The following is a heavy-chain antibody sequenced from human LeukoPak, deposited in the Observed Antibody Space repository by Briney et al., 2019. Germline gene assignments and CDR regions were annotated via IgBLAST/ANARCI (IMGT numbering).Heavy chain of an antibody. CDR2: IIPIFGTA. Sequence: SVQVSCKASGYTFNSYGISWVRQAPGQGLEWMGGIIPIFGTANYAQKFQGRVTITTDESTSTAYMELSSLRSEDTAVYYCARAGIVGATRAFDIWGQGTMVTVSS. J-gene: IGHJ3*02. V-gene: IGHV1-69*05. D-gene: IGHD1-26*01. CDR1: GYTFNSYG. CDR3: ARAGIVGATRAFDI.